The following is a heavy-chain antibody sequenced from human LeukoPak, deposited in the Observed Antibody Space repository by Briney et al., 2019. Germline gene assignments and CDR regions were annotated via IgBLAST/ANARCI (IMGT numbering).Heavy chain of an antibody. CDR1: GFTVSTNY. J-gene: IGHJ4*02. D-gene: IGHD2-2*01. CDR2: IYAGGAA. CDR3: ARSTSYHFDS. V-gene: IGHV3-53*01. Sequence: PGGSLRLSCAASGFTVSTNYLSWVRQAPGKGLEWVSVIYAGGAAYYADYVRGRFTISRDTSNNTLILQMHSLGVEDTAVYYCARSTSYHFDSWGQGTLVTVSS.